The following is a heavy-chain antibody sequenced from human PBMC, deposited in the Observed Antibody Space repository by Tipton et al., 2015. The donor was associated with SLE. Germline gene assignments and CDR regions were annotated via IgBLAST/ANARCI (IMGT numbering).Heavy chain of an antibody. CDR3: ARVVRSGWDLLNGYFDL. D-gene: IGHD6-19*01. Sequence: TLSLTCNVSGGSISSSSYYWGWIRQPPGKGLEWIGSIYFRGDTYHNPSLKSRVTLSVDSSKNQFSLNLISVTTADTAVYYCARVVRSGWDLLNGYFDLWGRGTLVTVSS. CDR2: IYFRGDT. CDR1: GGSISSSSYY. V-gene: IGHV4-39*07. J-gene: IGHJ2*01.